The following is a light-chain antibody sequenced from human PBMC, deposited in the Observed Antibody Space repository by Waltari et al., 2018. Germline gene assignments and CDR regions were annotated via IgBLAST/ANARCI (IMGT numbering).Light chain of an antibody. J-gene: IGKJ1*01. V-gene: IGKV3-15*01. CDR3: QQYNNWPRT. CDR2: GAS. CDR1: ESVSSY. Sequence: ELVMTQSPATLSVSPVDSATLSCRASESVSSYLAWYHQKPGQAPRLLLYGASTRATGIPARFSGSGSGTEFTLTISSMQSEDFAVYYCQQYNNWPRTFGQGTKVEIK.